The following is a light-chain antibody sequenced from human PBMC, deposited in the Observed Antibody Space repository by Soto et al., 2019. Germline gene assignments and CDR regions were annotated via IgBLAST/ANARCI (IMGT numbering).Light chain of an antibody. CDR1: QSVYSN. J-gene: IGKJ3*01. V-gene: IGKV3-15*01. Sequence: EIVMTQSPATLSVSPGERATLSCRASQSVYSNLAWYQQKPGQSPRLLIYGASTRATGIPARFSGSGSGTEFTFTISSLQSEDFAAYYCQQYNNWPYTFGPGTKVDIK. CDR2: GAS. CDR3: QQYNNWPYT.